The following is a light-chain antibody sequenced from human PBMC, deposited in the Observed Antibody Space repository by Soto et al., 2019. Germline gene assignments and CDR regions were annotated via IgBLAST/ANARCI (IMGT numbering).Light chain of an antibody. CDR1: SSNIGSNT. J-gene: IGLJ2*01. CDR3: QSYDSSLGDVV. V-gene: IGLV1-44*01. Sequence: QSVLTQPPSASGTPGQRVTISCSGSSSNIGSNTVNWYQQLPGTAPTLLIYYNNQRPSGVPDRFSGSKSGTSASLAISGLQSEDEADYYCQSYDSSLGDVVFGGGTKVTVL. CDR2: YNN.